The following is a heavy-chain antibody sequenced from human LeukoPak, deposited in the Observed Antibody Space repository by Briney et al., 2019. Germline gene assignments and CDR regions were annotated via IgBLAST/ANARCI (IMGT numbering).Heavy chain of an antibody. Sequence: PGGSLRLSCAASGFTFSDYYMSWIRQAPGKALEWVSYVSSGSSTIYYADSVKGRFTVSRDNAKNSLYLQMNTLRAEDTAVYYCVRRYMATSAEDFDYWGQGTLVTVFS. CDR3: VRRYMATSAEDFDY. J-gene: IGHJ4*02. CDR2: VSSGSSTI. V-gene: IGHV3-11*04. CDR1: GFTFSDYY. D-gene: IGHD3-16*02.